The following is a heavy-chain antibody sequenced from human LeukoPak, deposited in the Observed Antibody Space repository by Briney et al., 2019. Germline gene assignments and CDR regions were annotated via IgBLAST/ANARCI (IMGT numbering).Heavy chain of an antibody. CDR1: GGSISSYY. D-gene: IGHD6-13*01. V-gene: IGHV4-59*08. Sequence: PSETLSLNCTVPGGSISSYYWSWIRQPPGKGLDWIGYIYNTASTNYNPSLKSRVTISVDTSKNQFSLKVSSVTAADTAMYYCARHLSSSWLYFDYWGQGTLVTVSS. CDR3: ARHLSSSWLYFDY. CDR2: IYNTAST. J-gene: IGHJ4*02.